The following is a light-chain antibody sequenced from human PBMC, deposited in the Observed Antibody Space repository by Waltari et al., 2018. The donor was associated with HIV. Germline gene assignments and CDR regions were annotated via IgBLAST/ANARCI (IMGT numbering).Light chain of an antibody. CDR2: DNN. Sequence: QSVLTQTHSISAAPGQRVTISCSGSSSNIGNNYVSWYQQLPVTAPKLLLYDNNKRASGIPDRFSGSKSSTSATLGITGLQTGDDAHYYCGAWVSSLSVVTFGVGTKLTFL. J-gene: IGLJ2*01. V-gene: IGLV1-51*01. CDR1: SSNIGNNY. CDR3: GAWVSSLSVVT.